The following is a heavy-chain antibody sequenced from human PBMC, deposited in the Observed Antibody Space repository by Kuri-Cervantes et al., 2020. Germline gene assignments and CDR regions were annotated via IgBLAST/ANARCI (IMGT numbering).Heavy chain of an antibody. CDR3: AVLWGHTVTEQGAFDI. J-gene: IGHJ3*02. CDR2: ISAYNGNT. D-gene: IGHD4-17*01. V-gene: IGHV1-18*01. CDR1: GYTFTSYG. Sequence: ASVKVSCKASGYTFTSYGISWVRQAPGQGLEWMGWISAYNGNTNYAQKLQGRVTMTTDTSTSTAYMELRSLRSDDTAVYYCAVLWGHTVTEQGAFDIWGRGTMVTVSS.